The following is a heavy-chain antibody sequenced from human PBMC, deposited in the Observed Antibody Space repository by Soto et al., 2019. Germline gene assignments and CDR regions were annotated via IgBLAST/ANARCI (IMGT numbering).Heavy chain of an antibody. D-gene: IGHD6-13*01. CDR3: ARGGYRTLAWFDP. J-gene: IGHJ5*02. CDR2: IYHSGTT. CDR1: GGSISNHY. V-gene: IGHV4-59*11. Sequence: QVQVQESGPGLVKPSETLSLICTVSGGSISNHYWSWIRQSPGKGLEWIANIYHSGTTNYNLSLKGRVTISIDSSKNQVSLKLNSVTAADTAVYYCARGGYRTLAWFDPWGQGTLVTVSS.